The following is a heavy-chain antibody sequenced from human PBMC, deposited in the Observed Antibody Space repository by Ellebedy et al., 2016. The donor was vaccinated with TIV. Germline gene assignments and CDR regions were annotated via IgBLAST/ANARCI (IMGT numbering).Heavy chain of an antibody. D-gene: IGHD3-10*01. CDR3: ARFPSAWFFDL. V-gene: IGHV3-11*01. J-gene: IGHJ2*01. Sequence: GGSLRLXCAASGFTFNDYWMSWIRQAPGKGLEWISYISNSGSGIYYAESVKGRFSISRDSAKNSVHLQLNSLRAEDSAVYYCARFPSAWFFDLWGRGTLVTVSS. CDR2: ISNSGSGI. CDR1: GFTFNDYW.